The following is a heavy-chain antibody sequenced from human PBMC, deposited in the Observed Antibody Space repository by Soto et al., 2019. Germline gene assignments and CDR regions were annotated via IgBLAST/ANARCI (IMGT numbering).Heavy chain of an antibody. CDR1: GYTFTANA. CDR2: INPDKGNT. J-gene: IGHJ5*02. V-gene: IGHV1-3*01. CDR3: ARGIESKAAAPPFDP. Sequence: GASVKVSCKASGYTFTANALHWVRQGPGQRLEWMGWINPDKGNTKYSQNFQGGVTFTRDTSASTAYMELSNLRSEDTAVYYCARGIESKAAAPPFDPWGQGTLVTVSS. D-gene: IGHD6-13*01.